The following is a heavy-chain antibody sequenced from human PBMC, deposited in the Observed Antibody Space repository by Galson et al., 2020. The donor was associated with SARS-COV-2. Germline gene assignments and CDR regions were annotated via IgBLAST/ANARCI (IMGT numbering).Heavy chain of an antibody. D-gene: IGHD2-15*01. CDR3: ARHDTHLGYCSGGSCYNDWFDP. Sequence: SETLSLTCTVSGGSISSSSYYWGWIRQPPGKGLEWIGSIYYSGSTYYNPSLKSRVTISVDTSKNQFSLKLSSVTAADTAVYYCARHDTHLGYCSGGSCYNDWFDPWGQGTLVTVSS. CDR2: IYYSGST. V-gene: IGHV4-39*01. J-gene: IGHJ5*02. CDR1: GGSISSSSYY.